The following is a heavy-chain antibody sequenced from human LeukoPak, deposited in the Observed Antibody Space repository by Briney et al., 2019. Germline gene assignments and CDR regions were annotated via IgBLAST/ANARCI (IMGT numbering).Heavy chain of an antibody. J-gene: IGHJ6*03. D-gene: IGHD2-15*01. CDR2: VSISGENT. V-gene: IGHV3-23*05. Sequence: PGGSLRLSCAASGFTFSSYAITWVRQAPEKGLEWVSSVSISGENTYYADSVKGRFTISRDNSKDTLYLLMSSLRADDTAVYYCARGRGRNPSGYYYYMDVWGKGTTVTISS. CDR1: GFTFSSYA. CDR3: ARGRGRNPSGYYYYMDV.